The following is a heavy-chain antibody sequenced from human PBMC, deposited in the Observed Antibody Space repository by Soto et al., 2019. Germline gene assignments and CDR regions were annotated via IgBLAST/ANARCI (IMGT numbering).Heavy chain of an antibody. J-gene: IGHJ4*02. V-gene: IGHV3-74*01. CDR1: GFTFSSYW. D-gene: IGHD3-3*01. Sequence: LRLSCAASGFTFSSYWMHWVRQAPGKGLVWVSRINSDGSSTSYADSVKGRFTISRDNAKNTLYLQMNSLRAEDTAVYYCASAIFGAAPRDWGQGTLVTVSS. CDR2: INSDGSST. CDR3: ASAIFGAAPRD.